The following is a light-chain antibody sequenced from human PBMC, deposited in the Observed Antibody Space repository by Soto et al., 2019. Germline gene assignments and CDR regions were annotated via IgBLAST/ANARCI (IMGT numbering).Light chain of an antibody. CDR2: DVS. V-gene: IGLV2-11*01. CDR1: SSDVGVSNH. J-gene: IGLJ1*01. Sequence: QSVLTQPRSVSGSPGQSVTLSCTGTSSDVGVSNHVSWYQQHPGRAPKLIIYDVSKRPSGVPDRFSGPKSGNTATLTISGLQTEDEADYSCCSSADTYTFVFGSGTKVTVL. CDR3: CSSADTYTFV.